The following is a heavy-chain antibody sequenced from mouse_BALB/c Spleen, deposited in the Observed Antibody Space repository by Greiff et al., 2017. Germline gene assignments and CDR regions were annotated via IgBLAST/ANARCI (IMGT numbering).Heavy chain of an antibody. Sequence: EVQLQESGAELVKPGASVKLSCTASGFNIKDTYMYWVKQRPEQGLEWIGRIDPANGNTKYDPKFQGKATITADTSSNTAYLQLSSLTSEDTAVYYCARGDGAGYFDVWGAGTTVTVSS. CDR3: ARGDGAGYFDV. V-gene: IGHV14-3*02. J-gene: IGHJ1*01. CDR1: GFNIKDTY. D-gene: IGHD1-2*01. CDR2: IDPANGNT.